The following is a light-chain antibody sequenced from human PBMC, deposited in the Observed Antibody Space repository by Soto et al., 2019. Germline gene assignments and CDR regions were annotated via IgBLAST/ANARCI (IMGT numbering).Light chain of an antibody. CDR1: QDVRSN. CDR2: GAS. J-gene: IGKJ3*01. CDR3: QQYGTSPFT. V-gene: IGKV3-20*01. Sequence: EIVMTQSPVTLSVSPGESATLXWRASQDVRSNLAWYRQQPGQTPRLLIYGASSRATGIPDRFSGSGSGTDFTLTISRLEPEDFAVYYCQQYGTSPFTFGPGTKVDIK.